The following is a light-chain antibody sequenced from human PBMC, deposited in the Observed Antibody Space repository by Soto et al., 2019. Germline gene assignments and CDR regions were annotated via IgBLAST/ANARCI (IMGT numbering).Light chain of an antibody. CDR2: AAS. Sequence: DIQMTQSPSSLSASVGDRVTITCRASQGIRYDLGWYQQKPGKAPKRLIYAASTLQSEVPSRFSGSGSGTEFTLTISRLQAEEFATYYCRQLNSYPWTFGQGTKVEIK. CDR3: RQLNSYPWT. V-gene: IGKV1-17*01. CDR1: QGIRYD. J-gene: IGKJ1*01.